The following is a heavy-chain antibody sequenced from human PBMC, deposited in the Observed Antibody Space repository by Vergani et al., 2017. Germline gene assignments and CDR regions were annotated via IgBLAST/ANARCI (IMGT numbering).Heavy chain of an antibody. D-gene: IGHD3-22*01. Sequence: DVQLVQSGGGQDQPGESLEVSCAASEFKISDFDIHWVRQAPGRGLEWVGRSGLEGARRIANSVASFSASVRGRFGISRDDSKNAVHLRLSNLGVEDTAIYXCARSKSINPWRTDSRLGWFDFWGQGTLVTV. CDR3: ARSKSINPWRTDSRLGWFDF. CDR2: SGLEGARRIANSVA. V-gene: IGHV3-73*02. J-gene: IGHJ4*02. CDR1: EFKISDFD.